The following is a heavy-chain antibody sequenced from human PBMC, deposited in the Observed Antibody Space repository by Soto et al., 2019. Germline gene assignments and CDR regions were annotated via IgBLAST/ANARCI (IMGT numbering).Heavy chain of an antibody. Sequence: GGSLRLSCAASGFTFNTYWMTWVRQAPGKGLEWVSVIYSGGSSYYAVSVQGRFTISRDNSKNTVYLQMNSLRGEDTAMYYCARLGPYGSESYSFRYNWFDPWGQGTQVTVSS. CDR1: GFTFNTYW. CDR3: ARLGPYGSESYSFRYNWFDP. V-gene: IGHV3-53*01. J-gene: IGHJ5*02. CDR2: IYSGGSS. D-gene: IGHD3-10*01.